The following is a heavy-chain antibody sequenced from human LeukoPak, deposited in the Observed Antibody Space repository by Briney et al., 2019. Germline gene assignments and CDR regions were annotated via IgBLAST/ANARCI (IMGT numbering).Heavy chain of an antibody. V-gene: IGHV4-38-2*01. CDR1: GYSISSGYY. CDR3: ARGFRDLISYSSGWYTRYYFDY. D-gene: IGHD6-19*01. Sequence: TSETLSLTCAVSGYSISSGYYWGWIRQPPGKGLEWIGSIYHSGSTYYNPSLKSRVTISVDTSKNQFSLKLSSVTAADTAVYYCARGFRDLISYSSGWYTRYYFDYWGQGTLVTVSS. J-gene: IGHJ4*02. CDR2: IYHSGST.